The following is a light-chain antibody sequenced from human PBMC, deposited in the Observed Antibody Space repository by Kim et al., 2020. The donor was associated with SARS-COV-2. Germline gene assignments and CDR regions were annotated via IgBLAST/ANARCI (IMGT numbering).Light chain of an antibody. V-gene: IGLV1-44*01. J-gene: IGLJ3*02. Sequence: GQRVTISCSGSRSNIGSNTVNWYQQLPGTAPKLLIYSNDHRPSGVPDRFSGSKSGTSASLAISGLQSEDEAEYYCAAWDDSLNGWVFGGGTKVTVL. CDR2: SND. CDR3: AAWDDSLNGWV. CDR1: RSNIGSNT.